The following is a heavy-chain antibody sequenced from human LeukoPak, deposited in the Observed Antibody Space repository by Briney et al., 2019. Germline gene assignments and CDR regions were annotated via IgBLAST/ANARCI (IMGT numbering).Heavy chain of an antibody. D-gene: IGHD3-22*01. CDR1: GGSIGSSSYY. CDR3: ASLNDYYDSSLTFDY. Sequence: PSETLSLTCTVSGGSIGSSSYYWGWIRQPPGKGLEWIGSIYYSGSTYYNPSLKSRVTISVDTSKNQFSLKLSSVTAADTAVYYCASLNDYYDSSLTFDYWGQGTLVTVSS. V-gene: IGHV4-39*01. CDR2: IYYSGST. J-gene: IGHJ4*02.